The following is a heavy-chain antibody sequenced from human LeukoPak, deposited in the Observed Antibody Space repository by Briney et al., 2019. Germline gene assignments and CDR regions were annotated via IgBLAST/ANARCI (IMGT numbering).Heavy chain of an antibody. V-gene: IGHV3-21*01. CDR2: ISSSSSYI. CDR1: GFTFNSYS. CDR3: ARVGGGGYNYEAFDI. J-gene: IGHJ3*02. Sequence: GGSLRLSCAASGFTFNSYSMIGLRQAPGEGLEGLSSISSSSSYIYYADSVKGRFPISRDNAKNSLYLQMNSPRAEDTAVYYCARVGGGGYNYEAFDIWGQGTMVTVSS. D-gene: IGHD5-24*01.